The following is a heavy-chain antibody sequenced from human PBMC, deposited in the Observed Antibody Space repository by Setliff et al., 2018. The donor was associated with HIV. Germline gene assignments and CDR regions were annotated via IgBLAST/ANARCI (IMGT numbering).Heavy chain of an antibody. CDR3: TSATGGDSYDPGY. J-gene: IGHJ4*02. CDR1: GFIFTDAW. CDR2: IKSTADGGTT. V-gene: IGHV3-15*01. Sequence: GGSLRLSCAASGFIFTDAWMTWVRQAPGKGLEWVGRIKSTADGGTTDYAAPVKGRFTISRDDSKTTLYLQMNSLKTEDTAVYYCTSATGGDSYDPGYWGQGTLVTVSS. D-gene: IGHD2-21*01.